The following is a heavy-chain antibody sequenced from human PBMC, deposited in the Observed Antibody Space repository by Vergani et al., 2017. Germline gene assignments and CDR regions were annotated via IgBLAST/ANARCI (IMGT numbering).Heavy chain of an antibody. D-gene: IGHD2-15*01. CDR2: INHSGST. Sequence: QVQLQQWGAGLLKPSETLSLTCAVYGGSFSGYYWSWIRQPPGKGLEWIGEINHSGSTNYNPSLKSRVTIFVDTSKNKFSLKLSSVTAADTAVYSCARGKGDCSGGSCPNGWYFDLWGRGTLVTVSS. V-gene: IGHV4-34*01. CDR3: ARGKGDCSGGSCPNGWYFDL. J-gene: IGHJ2*01. CDR1: GGSFSGYY.